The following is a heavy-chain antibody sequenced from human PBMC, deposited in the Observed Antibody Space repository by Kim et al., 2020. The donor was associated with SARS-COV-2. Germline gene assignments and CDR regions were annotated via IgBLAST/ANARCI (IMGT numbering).Heavy chain of an antibody. CDR1: GFTFSSYE. Sequence: GGSLRLSCAASGFTFSSYEMNWVRQAPGKGLEWVSYISSSGSTIYYADSVKGRFTISRDNAKNSLYLQMNSLRAEDTAVYYCARDDRNRDSSMFDYWGQGTLVTVSS. D-gene: IGHD6-19*01. J-gene: IGHJ4*02. CDR2: ISSSGSTI. V-gene: IGHV3-48*03. CDR3: ARDDRNRDSSMFDY.